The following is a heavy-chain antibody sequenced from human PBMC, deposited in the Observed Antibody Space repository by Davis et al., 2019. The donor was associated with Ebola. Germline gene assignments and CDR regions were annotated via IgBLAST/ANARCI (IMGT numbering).Heavy chain of an antibody. CDR2: IYYSGNT. CDR1: GGSIRSYY. D-gene: IGHD3-22*01. J-gene: IGHJ4*02. V-gene: IGHV4-59*01. CDR3: ASHYYFDSSGHYGGFDY. Sequence: PSETLSLTCTVSGGSIRSYYWSWLRQPPGKGLEWIGYIYYSGNTDSNPSLKSRVTMSVDTSKNQFSLRLSSVTAADTAVYYCASHYYFDSSGHYGGFDYWGQGALVTVSS.